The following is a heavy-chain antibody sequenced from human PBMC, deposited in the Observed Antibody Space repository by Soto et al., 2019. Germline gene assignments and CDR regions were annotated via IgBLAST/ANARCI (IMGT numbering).Heavy chain of an antibody. CDR3: ARDTKAPTKQWYFDL. CDR2: LSRDGDA. Sequence: QVQLQESGPGLVKPSDTMSLTCVVSTDSMTTNNNWWNWGRQPPGKGLEWIGELSRDGDARYNPSLKRRVTISVDTSKGPFSLTMSSVTAADTAVYYCARDTKAPTKQWYFDLWGRGTLVSVSS. CDR1: TDSMTTNNNW. J-gene: IGHJ2*01. D-gene: IGHD2-8*01. V-gene: IGHV4-4*02.